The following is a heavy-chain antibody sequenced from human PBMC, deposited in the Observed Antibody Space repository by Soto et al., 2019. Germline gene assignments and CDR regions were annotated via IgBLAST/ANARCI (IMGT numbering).Heavy chain of an antibody. CDR2: IYYSGST. D-gene: IGHD6-19*01. Sequence: ETLSLTCTVSGGSISSSSYYWGWIRQPPGKGLEWIGSIYYSGSTYYNPSLKSRVTISVDTSKNQFSLKLSSVTAADTAVYYCARHIRSSGWYPFDYWGQGTLVTVSS. CDR1: GGSISSSSYY. CDR3: ARHIRSSGWYPFDY. V-gene: IGHV4-39*01. J-gene: IGHJ4*02.